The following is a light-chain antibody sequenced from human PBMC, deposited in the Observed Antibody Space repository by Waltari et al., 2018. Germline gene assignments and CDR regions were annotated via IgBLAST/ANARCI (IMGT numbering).Light chain of an antibody. CDR3: QVWDSSGDHPV. V-gene: IGLV3-21*03. J-gene: IGLJ2*01. CDR2: ADS. CDR1: NIRSKT. Sequence: SYVLTQPPSVSVAPGKTARLSCPGQNIRSKTAHWYLPRPGPAPALAIYADSVRPSGIPDRISGSDTATLTIARVEAGDEADYYCQVWDSSGDHPVFGGGTRLTVL.